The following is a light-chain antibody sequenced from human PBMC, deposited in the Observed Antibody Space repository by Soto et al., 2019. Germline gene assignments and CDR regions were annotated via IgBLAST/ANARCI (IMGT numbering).Light chain of an antibody. Sequence: DIVVPQSPDSMAVSLGERATINCKCTHSILYSSNNKNYLAWYQQKPGQPPKLLIYWASTRASGVPDRFSGSGSGTDFTLTISSLQAEDVAVYYCQQYYSTPPAFGQGTRLEIK. J-gene: IGKJ5*01. CDR2: WAS. CDR3: QQYYSTPPA. CDR1: HSILYSSNNKNY. V-gene: IGKV4-1*01.